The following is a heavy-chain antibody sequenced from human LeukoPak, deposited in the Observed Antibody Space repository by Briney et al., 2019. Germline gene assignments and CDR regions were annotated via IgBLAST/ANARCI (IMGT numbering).Heavy chain of an antibody. CDR2: ITARDPNI. V-gene: IGHV3-21*01. CDR3: ARRGRLVITTLLNEDAFDI. J-gene: IGHJ3*02. Sequence: PGGSLRLSCAASGFTFSLYSMNWVRQAPGKGLEWVSSITARDPNIYYADSVKGRFTISRDNAKKTLYLQMNSLRADDTPIYYCARRGRLVITTLLNEDAFDIWGQGTMVTVSS. CDR1: GFTFSLYS. D-gene: IGHD3-22*01.